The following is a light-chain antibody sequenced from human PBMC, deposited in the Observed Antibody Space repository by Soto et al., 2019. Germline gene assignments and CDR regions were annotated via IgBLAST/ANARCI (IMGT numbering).Light chain of an antibody. V-gene: IGKV1-39*01. J-gene: IGKJ2*03. Sequence: DIQLTQSPSSLSASVGDRLTITCRANQSISAYLSWYQQSPGKAPKLLMYAASNLQSGVPSRFSGGGSGTDFTLTITSLRPEDFAPYYCQQTYSSPYSFGQGTKVEIK. CDR1: QSISAY. CDR3: QQTYSSPYS. CDR2: AAS.